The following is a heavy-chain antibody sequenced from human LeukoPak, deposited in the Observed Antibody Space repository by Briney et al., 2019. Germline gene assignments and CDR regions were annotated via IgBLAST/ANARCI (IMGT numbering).Heavy chain of an antibody. CDR1: GGSITSDGFH. Sequence: PSETLSLTCTVSGGSITSDGFHWGWVRQPPGKGLEWIGVIYYNGNTYYSVSLKSRVTISVDTSKNQFSLKLSSVTAADTAVYYCARDHHPKAWIGYPGPDGFDPWGQGTLVTVSS. J-gene: IGHJ5*02. CDR3: ARDHHPKAWIGYPGPDGFDP. CDR2: IYYNGNT. D-gene: IGHD3-10*01. V-gene: IGHV4-39*07.